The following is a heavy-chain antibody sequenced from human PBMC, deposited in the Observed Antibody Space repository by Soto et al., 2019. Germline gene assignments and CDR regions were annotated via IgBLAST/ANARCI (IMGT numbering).Heavy chain of an antibody. Sequence: QVQLVQSGAEMKQPGASVKVSCKTSGYAFSGYRLSWVRQGPGQGLEWMGWISGYNGNTDYAQKFQGRLTMTRDTSTGTAYRELRSLRSDDTALYYCARDLGPPNWFDSWGQGTLVTVSS. D-gene: IGHD2-8*01. CDR2: ISGYNGNT. CDR1: GYAFSGYR. V-gene: IGHV1-18*01. CDR3: ARDLGPPNWFDS. J-gene: IGHJ5*01.